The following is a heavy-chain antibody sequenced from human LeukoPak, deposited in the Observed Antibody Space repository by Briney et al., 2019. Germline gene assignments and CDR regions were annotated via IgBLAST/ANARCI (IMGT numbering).Heavy chain of an antibody. CDR3: ARPSTYYYDSSGHGAFDI. CDR2: IYASGST. Sequence: SETLSLTCTVSGGSISNLNYYWSWIRQPAGKGLEWIGRIYASGSTNYNPSLKSRVTISVDTSKNQFSLKLSSVTAADTAVYYCARPSTYYYDSSGHGAFDIWGQGTMVTVSS. V-gene: IGHV4-61*02. J-gene: IGHJ3*02. D-gene: IGHD3-22*01. CDR1: GGSISNLNYY.